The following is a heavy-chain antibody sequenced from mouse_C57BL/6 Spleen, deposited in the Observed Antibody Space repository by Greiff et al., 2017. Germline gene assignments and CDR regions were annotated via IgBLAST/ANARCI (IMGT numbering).Heavy chain of an antibody. V-gene: IGHV1-82*01. J-gene: IGHJ2*01. CDR3: ARDTVVAIDY. Sequence: VQLQQSGPELVKPGASVKLSCKASGYAFSSSWMNWVKQRPGKGLEWIGRIDPGDGDTNYNGKFKGKATLTADKSSSTAYMQLSSLTSEDSAVYFCARDTVVAIDYWGQGTTLTVSS. CDR1: GYAFSSSW. D-gene: IGHD1-1*01. CDR2: IDPGDGDT.